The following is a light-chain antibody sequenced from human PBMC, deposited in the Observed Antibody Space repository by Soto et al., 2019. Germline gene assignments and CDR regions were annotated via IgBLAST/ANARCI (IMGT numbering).Light chain of an antibody. J-gene: IGKJ1*01. CDR2: TAS. V-gene: IGKV1-9*01. CDR1: QSISSY. CDR3: QQLNNYPRT. Sequence: DIQMTPSPSTLSASVVDRVTITCRASQSISSYLAWYQQKPGKAPKLLISTASTLQSGVPSRFSGSGSGTEFTLTISSLQPEDFATYYCQQLNNYPRTFGQGTKVDIK.